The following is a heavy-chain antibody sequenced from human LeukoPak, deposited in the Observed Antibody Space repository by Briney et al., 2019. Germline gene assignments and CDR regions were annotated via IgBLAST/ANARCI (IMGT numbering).Heavy chain of an antibody. Sequence: GGSLRLSCAASGFTFSSDSMNWVRQAPGKGLEWVSAISGSGGSTYYADSVKGRFTISRDNSKNTLYLQMNSLAEDTAVYYCAKDPAVADFDYWGQGTLVTVSS. V-gene: IGHV3-23*01. D-gene: IGHD6-19*01. CDR2: ISGSGGST. CDR1: GFTFSSDS. CDR3: AKDPAVADFDY. J-gene: IGHJ4*02.